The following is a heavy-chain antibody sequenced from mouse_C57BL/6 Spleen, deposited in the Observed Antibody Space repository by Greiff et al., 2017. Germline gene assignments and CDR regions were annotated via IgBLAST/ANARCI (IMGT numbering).Heavy chain of an antibody. CDR1: GYTFTDYE. CDR3: TSGNDKPYYFDY. Sequence: VQLQQSGAELVRPGASVTLSCKASGYTFTDYEMHWVKQTPVHGLEWIGAIDPETGGTAYNQKFKGKAILTADKSSRTAYMELRSLTSEDSAVYYCTSGNDKPYYFDYWGQGTTLTVSS. J-gene: IGHJ2*01. V-gene: IGHV1-15*01. CDR2: IDPETGGT. D-gene: IGHD1-1*01.